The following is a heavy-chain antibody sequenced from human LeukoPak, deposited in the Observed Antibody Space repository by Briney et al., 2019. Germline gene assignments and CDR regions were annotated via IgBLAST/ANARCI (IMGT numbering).Heavy chain of an antibody. J-gene: IGHJ4*02. CDR2: IYYSGST. CDR1: GGSLSSSSYY. D-gene: IGHD6-19*01. Sequence: SDTLSLTCTVSGGSLSSSSYYWGWIRQPPGKGLEWIGSIYYSGSTYYNPSLKSRVTISVDTSKNQFSLKLSSVTAADTAVYYCASDGAVAGPYYFDYWGQGTLVTVSS. V-gene: IGHV4-39*01. CDR3: ASDGAVAGPYYFDY.